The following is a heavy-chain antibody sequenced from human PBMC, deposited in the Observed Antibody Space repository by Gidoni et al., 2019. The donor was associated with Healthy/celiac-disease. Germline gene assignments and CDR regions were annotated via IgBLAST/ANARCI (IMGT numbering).Heavy chain of an antibody. CDR3: ARDGSVAAAGSDY. D-gene: IGHD6-13*01. J-gene: IGHJ4*02. CDR2: IKQDGSEK. V-gene: IGHV3-7*04. CDR1: GCTFSSYW. Sequence: EVQLVESGGGLVQPGGSLRLPCAASGCTFSSYWMSWVRQAPGKGLEWVANIKQDGSEKYYVDSVKGRFTISRDNAKNSLYLQMNSLRAEDTAVYYCARDGSVAAAGSDYWGQGTLVTVSS.